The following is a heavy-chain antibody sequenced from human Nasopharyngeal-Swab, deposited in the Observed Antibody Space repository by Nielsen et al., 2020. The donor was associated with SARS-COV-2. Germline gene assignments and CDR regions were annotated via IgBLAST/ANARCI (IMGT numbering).Heavy chain of an antibody. CDR1: GYSISSGYY. J-gene: IGHJ6*03. CDR3: ARGRRHYYGSGSYYYYYYMDV. CDR2: INHSGST. Sequence: SETLSLTCTVSGYSISSGYYWGWIRQPPGKGLEWIGEINHSGSTNYNPSLKSRVTISVDTSKNQFSLKLSSVTAADTAVYYCARGRRHYYGSGSYYYYYYMDVWGKGTTVTVSS. D-gene: IGHD3-10*01. V-gene: IGHV4-38-2*02.